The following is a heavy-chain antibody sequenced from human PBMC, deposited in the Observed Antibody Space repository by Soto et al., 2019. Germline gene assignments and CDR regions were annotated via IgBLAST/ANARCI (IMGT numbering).Heavy chain of an antibody. CDR2: IKSKTDGGAI. V-gene: IGHV3-15*01. CDR1: GFTFSNAW. J-gene: IGHJ4*02. CDR3: ATAHPRGPDY. Sequence: GGSLRLSCAASGFTFSNAWMKWVRQAPGKGLEWVGLIKSKTDGGAIDYSAPVRGRFIISRDDSTNTLYMQMNRLKTEDTAGYYCATAHPRGPDYWGQGTLVTVSS. D-gene: IGHD5-12*01.